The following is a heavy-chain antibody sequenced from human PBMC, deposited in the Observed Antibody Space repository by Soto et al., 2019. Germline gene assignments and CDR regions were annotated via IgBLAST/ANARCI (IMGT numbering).Heavy chain of an antibody. CDR3: ARDLRLGELSLSPS. CDR1: GFTFSSYA. Sequence: LRLSCAAYGFTFSSYAMHWVRQAPGKGLEWVAVISYDGSNKYYADSVKGRFTISRDNSKNTLYLQMNSLRAEDTAVYYCARDLRLGELSLSPSWGQGTLVPVSS. V-gene: IGHV3-30-3*01. CDR2: ISYDGSNK. J-gene: IGHJ4*02. D-gene: IGHD3-16*02.